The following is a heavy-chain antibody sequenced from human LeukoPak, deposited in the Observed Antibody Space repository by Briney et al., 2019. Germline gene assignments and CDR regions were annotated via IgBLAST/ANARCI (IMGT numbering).Heavy chain of an antibody. Sequence: ASVKVSFKASGYTFTGYYIHWVRQAPAQGLEWVGWMNPNSGGANYAYAVHGRVTLTRVRYISKPDMDLNRQRSDDTDVYFCAWGSVDIMSTMFTFLRFDYWGQGPLVTVS. V-gene: IGHV1-2*02. CDR2: MNPNSGGA. CDR3: AWGSVDIMSTMFTFLRFDY. CDR1: GYTFTGYY. D-gene: IGHD5/OR15-5a*01. J-gene: IGHJ4*02.